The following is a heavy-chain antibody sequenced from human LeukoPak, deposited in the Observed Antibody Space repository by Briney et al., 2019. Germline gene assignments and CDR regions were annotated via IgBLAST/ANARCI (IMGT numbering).Heavy chain of an antibody. V-gene: IGHV1-2*02. D-gene: IGHD6-6*01. CDR3: AREPHQYSSSSTDV. CDR2: IDPNSGGT. J-gene: IGHJ6*04. CDR1: GYIFTDYY. Sequence: ASVKVSCKASGYIFTDYYMHWVRQAPGQGLEWMGWIDPNSGGTNYAQQFQGRVTMTRDTSISTTYMELSRLRSDDTAVYYCAREPHQYSSSSTDVWGKGATVTVSS.